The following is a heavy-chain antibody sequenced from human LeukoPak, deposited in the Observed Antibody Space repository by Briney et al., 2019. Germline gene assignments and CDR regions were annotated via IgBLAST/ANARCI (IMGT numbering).Heavy chain of an antibody. D-gene: IGHD2-2*02. V-gene: IGHV4-59*01. CDR3: ARLRMHTRANSCAFDY. Sequence: SETLSLTCTVSGGSISSYHWSWIRQPPGKGLEWIGYIYNTGSTNYNPSLKSRVTLSVDTSKSQSSLKLSSVTAADTAVYYCARLRMHTRANSCAFDYWGQGTLVTVSA. CDR2: IYNTGST. CDR1: GGSISSYH. J-gene: IGHJ4*02.